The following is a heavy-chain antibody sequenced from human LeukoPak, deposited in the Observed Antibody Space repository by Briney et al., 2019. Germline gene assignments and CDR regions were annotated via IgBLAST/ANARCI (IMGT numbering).Heavy chain of an antibody. V-gene: IGHV3-30*18. CDR1: GFTFSSYG. CDR3: AKDRPSSGCLDY. Sequence: GGSLRLSCAASGFTFSSYGMHWLPQAPGKGLEGGAVISYDRSNKYYADSVKGRFTISRDNSKNTLYLQMNSLRAEDTAVYYCAKDRPSSGCLDYWGQGALVTVSS. CDR2: ISYDRSNK. D-gene: IGHD6-19*01. J-gene: IGHJ4*02.